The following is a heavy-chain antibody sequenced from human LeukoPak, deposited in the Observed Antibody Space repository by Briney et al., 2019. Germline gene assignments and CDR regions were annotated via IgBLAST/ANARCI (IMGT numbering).Heavy chain of an antibody. J-gene: IGHJ6*03. V-gene: IGHV4-4*07. CDR3: ARNGFRTYCGTGCYSDYMDV. CDR2: IYDTGST. CDR1: GASVSRES. Sequence: SETLSLTCTVSGASVSRESWTWIRQPAGKGLEGSGYIYDTGSTTYNPSLQSRLTMSVDTSKNQFSLKLTSVTAADTAVYYCARNGFRTYCGTGCYSDYMDVWGKGATVTVSS. D-gene: IGHD2-21*02.